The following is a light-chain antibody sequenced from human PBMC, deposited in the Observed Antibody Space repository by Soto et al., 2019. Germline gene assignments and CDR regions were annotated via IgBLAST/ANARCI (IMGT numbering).Light chain of an antibody. CDR1: QSVSSSY. CDR2: GAS. Sequence: NVVTELDGAVVWSSGVSSTLSCRASQSVSSSYLAWYQQKPGQAPRLLIYGASSRATGIPDRFSGSGSGTEFTLTISSLQSEDFAVYYCQQYNNWPPVTFGQGTKVDI. CDR3: QQYNNWPPVT. V-gene: IGKV3-20*01. J-gene: IGKJ1*01.